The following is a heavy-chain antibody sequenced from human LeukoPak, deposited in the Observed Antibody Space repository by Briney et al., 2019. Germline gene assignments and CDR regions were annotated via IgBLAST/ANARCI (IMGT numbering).Heavy chain of an antibody. V-gene: IGHV1-2*02. CDR3: ANIQKWLPY. CDR1: GYTFTDYY. D-gene: IGHD5-18*01. Sequence: ASVKVSCKASGYTFTDYYMHWVRQAPGQGLEWMAWINLNSGGTHLAQEFQGRVTMTRDTSISTAYMELSRLRSDDTAMYYCANIQKWLPYWGQGTLVTVSS. J-gene: IGHJ4*02. CDR2: INLNSGGT.